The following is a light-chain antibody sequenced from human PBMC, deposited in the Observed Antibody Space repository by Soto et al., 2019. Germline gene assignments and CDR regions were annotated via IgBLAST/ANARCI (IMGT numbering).Light chain of an antibody. CDR3: QPYCSSPPYT. J-gene: IGKJ2*01. V-gene: IGKV3-20*01. CDR1: QTVSNNY. Sequence: EVVLTQSPGTLSLSPGERATLSCRASQTVSNNYLAWYQHRPGHSPKLLNFSSSDRPTSIPDRFSGSGSGTDFTLTISRLEPEDVAEYDCQPYCSSPPYTLGQGTKLE. CDR2: SSS.